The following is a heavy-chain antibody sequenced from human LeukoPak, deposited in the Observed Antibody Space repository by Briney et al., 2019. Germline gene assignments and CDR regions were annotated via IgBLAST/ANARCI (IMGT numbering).Heavy chain of an antibody. Sequence: PSETPSLTCTVSGGSISSYYWSWIRQPPGKGLEWIGYIYYSGSTNYNPSLKSRVTISVDTSKNQFSLKLSSVTAADTAVYYCARSTVRSEHYMDVWGKGTTVTVSS. CDR3: ARSTVRSEHYMDV. V-gene: IGHV4-59*01. CDR1: GGSISSYY. J-gene: IGHJ6*03. D-gene: IGHD4-11*01. CDR2: IYYSGST.